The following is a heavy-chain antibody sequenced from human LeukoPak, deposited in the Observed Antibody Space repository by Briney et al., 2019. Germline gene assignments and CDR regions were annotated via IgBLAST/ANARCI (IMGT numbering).Heavy chain of an antibody. D-gene: IGHD6-13*01. J-gene: IGHJ4*02. CDR1: GFTFSSYA. CDR2: ISGSGGST. Sequence: GGSLRLSRGVSGFTFSSYAMSWVRQAPGKGLERVSTISGSGGSTYYADSVKGRFTISRDNPKNTLSLQMSSLRAEDTAVYYCAKAGYSSSWSFFNSWGQGTLVTVSS. CDR3: AKAGYSSSWSFFNS. V-gene: IGHV3-23*01.